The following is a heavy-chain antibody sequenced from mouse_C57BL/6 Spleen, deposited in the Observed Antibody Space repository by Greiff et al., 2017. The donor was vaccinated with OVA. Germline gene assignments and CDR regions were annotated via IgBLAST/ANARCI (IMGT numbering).Heavy chain of an antibody. CDR2: IYPRSGNT. Sequence: VQRVESGAELARPGASVKLSCKASGYTFTSYGLSWVKQRTGQGLEWIGEIYPRSGNTYYNEKFKGKATLTADKSSSTAYMELRSLTSEDSAVYFCASETYDYDAMDYWGQGTSVTVSS. J-gene: IGHJ4*01. D-gene: IGHD6-5*01. V-gene: IGHV1-81*01. CDR1: GYTFTSYG. CDR3: ASETYDYDAMDY.